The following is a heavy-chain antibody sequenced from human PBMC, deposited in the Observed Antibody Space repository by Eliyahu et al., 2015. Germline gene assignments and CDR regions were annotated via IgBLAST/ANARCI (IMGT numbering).Heavy chain of an antibody. V-gene: IGHV1-46*01. CDR3: ARDVGKAQQLVHLGYFQH. J-gene: IGHJ1*01. CDR2: INPSGGST. Sequence: QVQLVQSGAEVKKPGASVXVSCKASGXTFTXYXRHWVRQAPGQGLEWMGIINPSGGSTSYAQKFQGRVTMTRDTSTSTVYMELSSLRSEDTAVYYCARDVGKAQQLVHLGYFQHWGQGTLVTVSS. CDR1: GXTFTXYX. D-gene: IGHD6-13*01.